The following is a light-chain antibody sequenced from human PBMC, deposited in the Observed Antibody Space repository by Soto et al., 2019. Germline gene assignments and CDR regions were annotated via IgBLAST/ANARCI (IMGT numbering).Light chain of an antibody. CDR3: HQYGSSPRM. CDR2: GAS. CDR1: QTVSSSN. J-gene: IGKJ1*01. Sequence: EIVLTQSPGTLSLSPGERATLSCRASQTVSSSNLAWYQQKPGQAPKVLIYGASSRATGVPDRFSGSGSGTDFILTISGLEPEDFAVYYCHQYGSSPRMFGQGTKVEIK. V-gene: IGKV3-20*01.